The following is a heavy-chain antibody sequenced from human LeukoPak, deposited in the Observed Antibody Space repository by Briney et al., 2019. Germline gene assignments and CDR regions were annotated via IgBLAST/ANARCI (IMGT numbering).Heavy chain of an antibody. J-gene: IGHJ4*02. CDR1: GDSISRSGSC. Sequence: PSATLSLTCSVAGDSISRSGSCWGCPRQRPGKGLGGIGRIGDTGSIYFNPSLKTHVTLSVDKSKNQFSLKLSSVTAADTAVYYCARGFQFYDSSGYYQTFPWYFDYWGQGTRVTVSS. V-gene: IGHV4-39*07. CDR2: IGDTGSI. CDR3: ARGFQFYDSSGYYQTFPWYFDY. D-gene: IGHD3-22*01.